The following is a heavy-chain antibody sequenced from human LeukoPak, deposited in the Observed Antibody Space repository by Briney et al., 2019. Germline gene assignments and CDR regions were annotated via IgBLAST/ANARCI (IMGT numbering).Heavy chain of an antibody. CDR2: IYYSGST. CDR3: AREGTYPDYYCMDV. D-gene: IGHD1-1*01. V-gene: IGHV4-39*07. Sequence: SETLSLTCTVSGGSISSSSYYWGWIRQPPGKGLGWIGSIYYSGSTYYNPSLKSRVTISVDTSKNQFSLKLSSVTAADTAVYYCAREGTYPDYYCMDVWGKGTTVTVSS. CDR1: GGSISSSSYY. J-gene: IGHJ6*03.